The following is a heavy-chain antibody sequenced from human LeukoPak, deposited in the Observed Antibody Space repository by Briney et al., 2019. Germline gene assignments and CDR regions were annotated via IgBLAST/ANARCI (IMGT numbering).Heavy chain of an antibody. CDR1: GDSISSSRFY. CDR2: FSYSGST. CDR3: ARAYYRNYDHFDY. Sequence: PSETLSLTCTVSGDSISSSRFYWAWIRQPPGKGLEWIGFFSYSGSTNYSPSLKSRVTISVDASKNHFSLRLTSVTAADTAVYYCARAYYRNYDHFDYWGQGALVTVSS. J-gene: IGHJ4*02. V-gene: IGHV4-61*03. D-gene: IGHD4-11*01.